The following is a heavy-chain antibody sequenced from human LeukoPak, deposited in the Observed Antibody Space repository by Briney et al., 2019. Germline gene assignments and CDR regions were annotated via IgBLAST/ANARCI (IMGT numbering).Heavy chain of an antibody. CDR1: GFPFSSYS. V-gene: IGHV3-23*01. J-gene: IGHJ4*02. CDR3: AKQRISLVRGASGHYYFDY. CDR2: INSGGTTT. Sequence: GGSLRLSCAASGFPFSSYSMSWVRQAPGKGLEWVSVINSGGTTTYYADSVKGRFTISRDNSKNTLYLQMNSLRVEDTAVYYCAKQRISLVRGASGHYYFDYWGQGTLVTVSS. D-gene: IGHD3-10*01.